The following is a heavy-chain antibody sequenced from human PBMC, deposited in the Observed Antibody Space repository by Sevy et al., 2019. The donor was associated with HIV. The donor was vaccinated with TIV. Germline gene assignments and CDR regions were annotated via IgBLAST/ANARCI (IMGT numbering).Heavy chain of an antibody. J-gene: IGHJ3*02. CDR2: IYPGDSDT. CDR1: GYSFTTYC. V-gene: IGHV5-51*01. Sequence: GESLKISCKASGYSFTTYCIGWVRQMPGKGLHWMGSIYPGDSDTIYSPSFQGQVSISADKSVTTAYLQWNSLQASDTAIYYCARLGNNEEGAFDIWGQGTMVTVSS. CDR3: ARLGNNEEGAFDI. D-gene: IGHD2-8*01.